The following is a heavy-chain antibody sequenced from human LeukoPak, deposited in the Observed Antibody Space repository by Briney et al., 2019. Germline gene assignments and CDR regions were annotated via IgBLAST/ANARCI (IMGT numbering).Heavy chain of an antibody. V-gene: IGHV3-30*18. Sequence: GGSLRLSRAASGFTFSSYGMHWVRQAPGKGLEWVAVISYDGSYKYYADSVKGRFTISRDNSKNTLYLQMNSLRAEDAAVYYCAKVGDYGDYALDYWGQGTLVTVSS. CDR1: GFTFSSYG. CDR2: ISYDGSYK. D-gene: IGHD4-17*01. CDR3: AKVGDYGDYALDY. J-gene: IGHJ4*02.